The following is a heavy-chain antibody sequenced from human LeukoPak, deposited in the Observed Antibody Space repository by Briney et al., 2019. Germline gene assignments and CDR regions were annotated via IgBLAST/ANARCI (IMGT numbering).Heavy chain of an antibody. V-gene: IGHV3-53*01. CDR1: GFTVSSNY. Sequence: PGGSLRLSCAASGFTVSSNYMGWVRQAPGKGLEWVSVIYSGGNTYYADSVKGRFTISRDNSRNTMALQMNSLRAEDTAVYYCARCDTSSWYGIDYWGQGTLVTVSP. J-gene: IGHJ4*02. CDR3: ARCDTSSWYGIDY. D-gene: IGHD6-13*01. CDR2: IYSGGNT.